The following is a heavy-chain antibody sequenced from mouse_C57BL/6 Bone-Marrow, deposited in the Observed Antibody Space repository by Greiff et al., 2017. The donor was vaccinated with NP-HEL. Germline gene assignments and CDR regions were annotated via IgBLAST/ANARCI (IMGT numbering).Heavy chain of an antibody. V-gene: IGHV1-54*01. CDR2: INPGSGGT. CDR1: GYAFTNYL. CDR3: GYGSSYSFAY. J-gene: IGHJ3*01. D-gene: IGHD1-1*01. Sequence: VKLMESGAELVRPGTSVKVSCKASGYAFTNYLIEWVKQRPGQGLEWIGVINPGSGGTNYNEKFKGKATLTADKSSSTAYMQLSSLTSEDSAVYFCGYGSSYSFAYWGQGTLVTVSA.